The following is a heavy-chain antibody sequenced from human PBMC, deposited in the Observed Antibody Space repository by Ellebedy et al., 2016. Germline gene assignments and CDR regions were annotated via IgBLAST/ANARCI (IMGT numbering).Heavy chain of an antibody. CDR3: ARDLGGWSGTQPDY. CDR1: GLTVSSFF. Sequence: GGSLRLXXAPSGLTVSSFFMGWVRQAPGRGLEWVSSISSRVDFRYYAGSVKGRFTISRDNANNSLYLQMNRLRAEDTAVYYCARDLGGWSGTQPDYWGQGTLVTVSS. J-gene: IGHJ4*02. V-gene: IGHV3-21*01. CDR2: ISSRVDFR. D-gene: IGHD3-10*01.